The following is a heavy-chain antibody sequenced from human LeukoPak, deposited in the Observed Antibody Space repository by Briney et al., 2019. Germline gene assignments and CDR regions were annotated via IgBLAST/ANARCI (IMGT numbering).Heavy chain of an antibody. J-gene: IGHJ6*02. Sequence: GGSLRLSCAVSGFAVSDSYMTWVRQAPGKGLEWVSVIYSGGGTFYADSVKGRFTISRDNSKNTLYLQMNSLRAEDTAVYYCARSPYDSSGAYYYYGMDVWGQGTTVTVSS. D-gene: IGHD3-22*01. CDR2: IYSGGGT. V-gene: IGHV3-53*01. CDR3: ARSPYDSSGAYYYYGMDV. CDR1: GFAVSDSY.